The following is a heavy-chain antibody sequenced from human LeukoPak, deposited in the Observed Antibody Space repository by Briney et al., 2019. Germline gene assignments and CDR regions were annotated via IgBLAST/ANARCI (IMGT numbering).Heavy chain of an antibody. CDR3: SRDFMAVAVHNGFDV. Sequence: GGSLRLSCSASGFKFDDYAINWFRQAPGKGLEWVALIRSKAYSGTTEYAASVKGRFTMSRDDSRTIAFLQMSSLRTEDTALYYCSRDFMAVAVHNGFDVWGQGTAVTVSS. CDR2: IRSKAYSGTT. J-gene: IGHJ3*01. V-gene: IGHV3-49*03. CDR1: GFKFDDYA. D-gene: IGHD2-21*01.